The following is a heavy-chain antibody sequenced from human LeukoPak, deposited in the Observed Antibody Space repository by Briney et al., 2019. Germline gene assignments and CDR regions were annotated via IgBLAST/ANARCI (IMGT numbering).Heavy chain of an antibody. CDR1: GYTFTGYY. Sequence: ASVKVSCKASGYTFTGYYMHWVRQAPGQGLEWMGWINPNSGGTNYAQKFQGRVTMTRDTSISTAYMELSRLRSDDTAVYYCARGITMVRGVVFEAFDPWGQGTLVTVSS. CDR2: INPNSGGT. D-gene: IGHD3-10*01. V-gene: IGHV1-2*02. J-gene: IGHJ5*02. CDR3: ARGITMVRGVVFEAFDP.